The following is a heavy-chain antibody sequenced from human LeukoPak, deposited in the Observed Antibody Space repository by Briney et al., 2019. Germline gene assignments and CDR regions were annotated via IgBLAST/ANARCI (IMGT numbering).Heavy chain of an antibody. V-gene: IGHV3-30*03. J-gene: IGHJ4*02. CDR1: GFTFSIYA. CDR2: ISYGGSNK. CDR3: VRDLSRYDIPY. Sequence: PGRSLRLSCAASGFTFSIYAMHWVRQAPGKGLEWVAVISYGGSNKYFTDSVKGRFTISRDNSKNTLYLQMSSLRADDTAVYYCVRDLSRYDIPYWGQGTLVTVSS. D-gene: IGHD3-9*01.